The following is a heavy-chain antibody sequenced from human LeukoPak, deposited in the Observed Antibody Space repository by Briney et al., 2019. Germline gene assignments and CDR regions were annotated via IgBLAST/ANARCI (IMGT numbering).Heavy chain of an antibody. Sequence: GGSLRLSCAASGFTFSSYNMNWVRQAPGKGLEWVSSITSGSSYIYYADSVKGRFTISRDNAKNSLYLQMNSLRAEDTAVYYCARVVGYYYGSGSYYKPRTGYFDYWGQGTLVTVSS. CDR2: ITSGSSYI. D-gene: IGHD3-10*01. CDR3: ARVVGYYYGSGSYYKPRTGYFDY. CDR1: GFTFSSYN. V-gene: IGHV3-21*01. J-gene: IGHJ4*02.